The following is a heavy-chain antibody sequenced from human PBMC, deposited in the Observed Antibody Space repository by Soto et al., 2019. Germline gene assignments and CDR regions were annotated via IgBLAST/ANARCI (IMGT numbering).Heavy chain of an antibody. J-gene: IGHJ6*02. CDR1: GFTFNIYA. V-gene: IGHV3-30-3*01. CDR2: ISFDGTKK. Sequence: GALRLSCAASGFTFNIYALHWVRQAPGKGLEWVAVISFDGTKKYYSDSVKGRFTISRDNLKNTLYLQMNNLRVEDAALYFCAREDDYGYRYINYGLDVWGQGTTVTVSS. D-gene: IGHD4-17*01. CDR3: AREDDYGYRYINYGLDV.